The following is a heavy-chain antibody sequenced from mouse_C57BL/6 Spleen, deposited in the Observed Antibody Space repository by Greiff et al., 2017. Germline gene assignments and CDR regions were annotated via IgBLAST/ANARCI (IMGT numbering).Heavy chain of an antibody. CDR3: ARDDYDVLYYAMDY. CDR2: IYPGDGYT. V-gene: IGHV1-80*01. Sequence: VQLQQSGAELVKPGASVKISCKASGYAFSSYWMNWVKQRPGKGLEWIGQIYPGDGYTNYNGKFKGKATLTADKSSSTAYMQHSSLSSVDSAVYFWARDDYDVLYYAMDYWGQGTSVTVSS. J-gene: IGHJ4*01. D-gene: IGHD2-4*01. CDR1: GYAFSSYW.